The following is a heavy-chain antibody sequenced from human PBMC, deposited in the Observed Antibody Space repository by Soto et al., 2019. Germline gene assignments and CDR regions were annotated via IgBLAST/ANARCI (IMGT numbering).Heavy chain of an antibody. V-gene: IGHV4-59*01. J-gene: IGHJ4*02. Sequence: SEILSLTCTVSGGSISSYYLSWIRQPPGKGLEWIGYIYYSGSTNYNPSLKSRVTISVDTSKNQFSLKLSSVTAADTAVYYCARDLSYYGPFDYWGQGTLVTVSS. CDR1: GGSISSYY. D-gene: IGHD3-10*01. CDR3: ARDLSYYGPFDY. CDR2: IYYSGST.